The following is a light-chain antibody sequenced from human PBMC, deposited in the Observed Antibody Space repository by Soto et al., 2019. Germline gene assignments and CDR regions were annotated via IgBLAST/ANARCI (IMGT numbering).Light chain of an antibody. J-gene: IGKJ5*01. CDR1: QSVSSSY. CDR2: GAS. Sequence: EIVLTQSPGTLSLSPGERATLSCRASQSVSSSYLAWYQQKPGQAPRLLIYGASTRATGIPARFSGSGSGTEFTLTISSLQSEDFAVYYCQQYGSPPITFGQGTRLEIK. CDR3: QQYGSPPIT. V-gene: IGKV3-20*01.